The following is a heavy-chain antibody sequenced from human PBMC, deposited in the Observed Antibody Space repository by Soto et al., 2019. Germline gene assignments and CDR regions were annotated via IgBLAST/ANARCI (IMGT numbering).Heavy chain of an antibody. D-gene: IGHD5-12*01. CDR1: GGLISSNNW. Sequence: QVQLQESGPGLVKPSGTLSLTCGVYGGLISSNNWWSWVRQPPGKGLEWIGEIYHSGSTNYNPSLKSRVTISIDKSKNQFSLKLSSVTAADTAVYYCARGGYSGYGNFEYWGQGTLVTVSS. CDR3: ARGGYSGYGNFEY. CDR2: IYHSGST. V-gene: IGHV4-4*02. J-gene: IGHJ4*02.